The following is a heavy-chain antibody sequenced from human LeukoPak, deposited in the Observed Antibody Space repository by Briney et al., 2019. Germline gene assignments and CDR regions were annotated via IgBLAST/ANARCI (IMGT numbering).Heavy chain of an antibody. Sequence: SETLSLTCTVSGGSISSYYWSWIRQPPGKGLEWIGYIYYSGSTNYNPSLKSRVTISVNTSKNQFSLKLSSVTAADTAVYYCARYDSSGYSAFDIWGQGTMVTVSS. CDR3: ARYDSSGYSAFDI. D-gene: IGHD3-22*01. CDR2: IYYSGST. J-gene: IGHJ3*02. V-gene: IGHV4-59*12. CDR1: GGSISSYY.